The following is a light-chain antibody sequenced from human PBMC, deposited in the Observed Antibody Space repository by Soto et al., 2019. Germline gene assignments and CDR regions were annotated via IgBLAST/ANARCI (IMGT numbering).Light chain of an antibody. CDR1: SSNIGAGYD. CDR2: GNT. Sequence: QSVLTQPPSVSGAPGQRVTISCTGSSSNIGAGYDVHWYQQIPGTAPRLLIYGNTNRPSGVPARFSSSRSGPSASLAITGLQAEDEADYYCLSYDSSLTASIFGGGTKVTVL. V-gene: IGLV1-40*01. CDR3: LSYDSSLTASI. J-gene: IGLJ2*01.